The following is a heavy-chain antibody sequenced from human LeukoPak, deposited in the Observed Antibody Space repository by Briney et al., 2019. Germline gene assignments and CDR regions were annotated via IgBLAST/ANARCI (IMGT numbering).Heavy chain of an antibody. CDR1: GFTFSSYV. CDR3: AKRYGSGSYYAPDY. CDR2: ISYDGSNE. V-gene: IGHV3-30*04. Sequence: GGSLRLSCAASGFTFSSYVMHWVRQAPGKGLEWVAIISYDGSNEYYADSVKGRFTISRDNSKNTLYLQMNSLRAEDTAVYYCAKRYGSGSYYAPDYWGQGTLVTVSS. J-gene: IGHJ4*02. D-gene: IGHD3-10*01.